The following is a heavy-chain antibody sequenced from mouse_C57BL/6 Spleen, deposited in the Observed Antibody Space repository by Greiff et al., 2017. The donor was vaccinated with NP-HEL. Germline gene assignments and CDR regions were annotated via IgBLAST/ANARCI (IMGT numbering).Heavy chain of an antibody. V-gene: IGHV1-19*01. Sequence: EVQLQQSGPVLVKPGASVKMSCKASGYTFTDYYMNWVKQSHGKSLEWIGVINPYNGGTSYNQKFKGKATLTVDKSSSTAYMEINSRTAEDCAVYYGERRNGKGDLAMDYWGQGTSVTVSS. CDR1: GYTFTDYY. J-gene: IGHJ4*01. CDR3: ERRNGKGDLAMDY. D-gene: IGHD2-1*01. CDR2: INPYNGGT.